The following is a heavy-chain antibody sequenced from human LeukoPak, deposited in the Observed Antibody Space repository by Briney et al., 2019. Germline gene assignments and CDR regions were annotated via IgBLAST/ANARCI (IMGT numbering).Heavy chain of an antibody. D-gene: IGHD5-24*01. J-gene: IGHJ6*03. CDR2: INPNSGGT. CDR3: ARAHNLYYYYMDV. Sequence: ASVSVSCKASGYTFTGYYMHWVPQAPGQGLEWMGWINPNSGGTNYAQKFQGRVTMTRDTSISTAYMELSRLRSDDTAVYYCARAHNLYYYYMDVWGKGTTVTVSS. V-gene: IGHV1-2*02. CDR1: GYTFTGYY.